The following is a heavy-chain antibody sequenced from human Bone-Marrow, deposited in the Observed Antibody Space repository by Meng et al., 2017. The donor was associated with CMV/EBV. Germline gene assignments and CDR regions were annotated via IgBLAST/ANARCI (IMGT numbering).Heavy chain of an antibody. CDR2: INHSGRT. D-gene: IGHD6-6*01. Sequence: GSLRLSCVAFGESFSGHYWSWIRQPPGKGLEWIGEINHSGRTTSNPSLKSRLTISVDTSKSQFSLRLTSVTAAHTALYYCARGRGSIAARPKRGYFGYWGQGTLVTVSS. CDR1: GESFSGHY. J-gene: IGHJ4*02. V-gene: IGHV4-34*01. CDR3: ARGRGSIAARPKRGYFGY.